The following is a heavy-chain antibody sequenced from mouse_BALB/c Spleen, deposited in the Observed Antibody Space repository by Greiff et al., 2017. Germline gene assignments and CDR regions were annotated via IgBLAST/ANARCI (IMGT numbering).Heavy chain of an antibody. V-gene: IGHV5-17*02. J-gene: IGHJ3*01. CDR2: ISSGSSTI. D-gene: IGHD2-1*01. CDR1: GFTFSSFG. CDR3: ARSYGNYLAWFAY. Sequence: EVQGVESGGGLVQPGGSRKLSCAASGFTFSSFGMHWVRQAPEKGLEWVAYISSGSSTIYYADTVKGRFTISRDNPKNTLFLQMTSLRSEDTAMYYCARSYGNYLAWFAYWGQGTLVTVSA.